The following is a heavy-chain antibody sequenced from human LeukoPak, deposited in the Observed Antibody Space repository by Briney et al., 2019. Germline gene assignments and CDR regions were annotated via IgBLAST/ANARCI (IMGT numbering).Heavy chain of an antibody. CDR3: ARDRGSGSYEFDP. CDR2: INPNSGGT. D-gene: IGHD1-26*01. Sequence: GASVKVSCEASGSTFTGYYMHWVRQAPGQGLEWMGRINPNSGGTNYAQKFQGSVTMTRDTSISTAYMELSRLRSDDTAVYYCARDRGSGSYEFDPWGQGTLVTVSS. V-gene: IGHV1-2*06. CDR1: GSTFTGYY. J-gene: IGHJ5*02.